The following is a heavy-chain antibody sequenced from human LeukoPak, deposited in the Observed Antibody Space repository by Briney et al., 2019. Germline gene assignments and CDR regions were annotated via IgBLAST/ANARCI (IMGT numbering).Heavy chain of an antibody. D-gene: IGHD1-26*01. V-gene: IGHV4-39*02. CDR1: GGSISSSSYY. CDR3: AREIVGAARGRFDY. J-gene: IGHJ4*02. CDR2: IYYSGST. Sequence: PSETLSLTCTVSGGSISSSSYYWGWIRQPPGKGLEWIGSIYYSGSTYYNPSLKSRVTISVDTSKNQFSLKLSSVTAADTAVYYCAREIVGAARGRFDYWGQGTLVTVSS.